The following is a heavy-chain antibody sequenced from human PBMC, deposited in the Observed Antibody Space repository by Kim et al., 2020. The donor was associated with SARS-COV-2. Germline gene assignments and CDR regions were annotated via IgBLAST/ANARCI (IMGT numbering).Heavy chain of an antibody. D-gene: IGHD3-10*01. CDR2: IYHSGST. CDR3: ARESITMVRGVMSYGMDV. Sequence: SETLSLTCTVSGYSISSGYYWGWIRQPPGKGLEWIGSIYHSGSTYYNPSLKSRVTISVDTSKNQFSLKLSSVTAADTAVYYCARESITMVRGVMSYGMDVWGQGTTVTVSS. CDR1: GYSISSGYY. J-gene: IGHJ6*02. V-gene: IGHV4-38-2*02.